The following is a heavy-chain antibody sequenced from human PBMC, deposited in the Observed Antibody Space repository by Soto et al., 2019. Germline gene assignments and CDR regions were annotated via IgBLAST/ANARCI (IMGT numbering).Heavy chain of an antibody. CDR1: GFTFSSYG. V-gene: IGHV3-30*18. Sequence: GGALRLSCGASGFTFSSYGMHWGRQAPGKGLEWVAVISYDGSNKYYADSVKGRFTISRDNSKNTLCLQMNSLRAEDTAVYYCANVLRLDYWGQGTLVTVSS. J-gene: IGHJ4*02. D-gene: IGHD2-8*01. CDR2: ISYDGSNK. CDR3: ANVLRLDY.